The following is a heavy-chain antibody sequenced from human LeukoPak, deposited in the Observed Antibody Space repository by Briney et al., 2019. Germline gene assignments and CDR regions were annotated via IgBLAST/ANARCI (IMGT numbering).Heavy chain of an antibody. V-gene: IGHV4-59*01. J-gene: IGHJ4*02. CDR3: ARDVGIAASRFDY. CDR1: GGSISSYY. CDR2: IYYSGST. D-gene: IGHD6-6*01. Sequence: SETLSLTCTVSGGSISSYYWSWIRQPPGKGLEWIGYIYYSGSTNYNPSLKSRVTISVDTSKNQFSLKLSSVTAADTAVYYCARDVGIAASRFDYWGQGTLVTVSS.